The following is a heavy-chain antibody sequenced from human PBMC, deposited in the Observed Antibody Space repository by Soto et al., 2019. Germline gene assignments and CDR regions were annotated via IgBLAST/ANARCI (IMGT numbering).Heavy chain of an antibody. CDR1: GFTFSSYG. CDR2: ISYDGSNK. V-gene: IGHV3-30*18. J-gene: IGHJ6*03. Sequence: PGGSLRLSCAASGFTFSSYGMHWVRQAPGKGLEWVAVISYDGSNKYYADSVKGRFTISRDNSKNTLYLQMNSLRAEDTAVYYCAKALRGYYYYYMDVWGKGTTVTVSS. CDR3: AKALRGYYYYYMDV.